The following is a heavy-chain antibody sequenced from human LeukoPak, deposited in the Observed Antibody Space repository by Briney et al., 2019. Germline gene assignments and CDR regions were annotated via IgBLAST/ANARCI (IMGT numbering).Heavy chain of an antibody. CDR3: AREKYYYHSSDYYPGGDY. D-gene: IGHD3-22*01. CDR2: IKQDGSEK. CDR1: GFTFSSYW. J-gene: IGHJ4*02. V-gene: IGHV3-7*01. Sequence: GGSLRLSCAASGFTFSSYWMSWVRQAPGKGLEWVANIKQDGSEKYYVDSVKGRFTISRDNAKNSLYLQMNSLRAEDTAVYYCAREKYYYHSSDYYPGGDYWGQGTLVTVSS.